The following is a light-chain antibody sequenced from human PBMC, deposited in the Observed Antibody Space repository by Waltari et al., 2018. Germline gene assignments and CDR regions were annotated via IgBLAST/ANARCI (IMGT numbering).Light chain of an antibody. V-gene: IGKV1D-12*01. Sequence: DIQMTQSPSSVSASVGARVTITCRASQGIRSWLAWYQQKPGTAPKLLIYAASDLQSGVPSRFSGGGSGTDCTLSISTLQPEDFATYYCQQANSVPLTFGPGTKVEIK. CDR1: QGIRSW. J-gene: IGKJ3*01. CDR2: AAS. CDR3: QQANSVPLT.